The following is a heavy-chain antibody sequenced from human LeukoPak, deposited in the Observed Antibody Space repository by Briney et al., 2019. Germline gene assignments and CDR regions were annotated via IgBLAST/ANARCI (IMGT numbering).Heavy chain of an antibody. D-gene: IGHD3-10*01. J-gene: IGHJ4*02. V-gene: IGHV3-23*01. CDR1: GFTFSNYA. CDR2: LSGSGDTT. CDR3: AKDEEGREARGYYFDY. Sequence: GGSLRLSCAASGFTFSNYAINWIRQTPGKGLEWVSSLSGSGDTTNYADSVKGRFTISRDNSMNTLYLEMNTLRAEDTAVYYCAKDEEGREARGYYFDYWGPGTLVTVSS.